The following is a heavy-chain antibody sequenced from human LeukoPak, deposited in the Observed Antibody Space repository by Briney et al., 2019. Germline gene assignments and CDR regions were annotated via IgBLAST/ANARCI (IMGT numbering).Heavy chain of an antibody. D-gene: IGHD1-26*01. CDR3: ATRAGTYYSLGY. J-gene: IGHJ4*02. CDR1: GFTFSNYW. CDR2: ISRDGSNT. Sequence: GGSLRLSCVASGFTFSNYWMHWVRQAPGKGLVWVSRISRDGSNTNYADSVKGRFTISRDNAKNTLYLQMDSLTAEDRAMYYCATRAGTYYSLGYWGQGTLVTVSS. V-gene: IGHV3-74*01.